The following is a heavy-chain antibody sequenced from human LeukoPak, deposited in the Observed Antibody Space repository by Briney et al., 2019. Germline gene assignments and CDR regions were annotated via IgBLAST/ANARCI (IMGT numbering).Heavy chain of an antibody. CDR2: IGSGDGSP. CDR1: GFTFYNYA. V-gene: IGHV3-23*01. CDR3: TKDVGGYPLR. Sequence: GGSLRLSCAASGFTFYNYAMNWVRQAPGEGLEWVSSIGSGDGSPFYADSVRGRFTISRDNSANTLSLQMNSLRAEDTAMYFCTKDVGGYPLRWGQGTLVTVSS. J-gene: IGHJ4*02. D-gene: IGHD3-10*01.